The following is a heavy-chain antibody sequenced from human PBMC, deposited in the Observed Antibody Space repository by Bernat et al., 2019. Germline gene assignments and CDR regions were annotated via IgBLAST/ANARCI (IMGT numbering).Heavy chain of an antibody. D-gene: IGHD6-19*01. V-gene: IGHV3-21*01. CDR3: ASDVTSLSSSGSYANDY. J-gene: IGHJ4*02. CDR2: ISSDGGDI. CDR1: GFTFSSYS. Sequence: EVQLVESGGGLVKPGGSLRLSCAASGFTFSSYSMNWVRQTPGKGLEWVSSISSDGGDIPYADSVKGRFTNSRDNAKNSLYLQMNNMRAEDTAVYYCASDVTSLSSSGSYANDYWGQGTLVTVSS.